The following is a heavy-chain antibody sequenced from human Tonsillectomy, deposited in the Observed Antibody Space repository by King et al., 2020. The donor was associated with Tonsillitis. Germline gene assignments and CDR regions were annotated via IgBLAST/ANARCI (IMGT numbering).Heavy chain of an antibody. CDR3: ARDEVDYDSSGYYLHWFDP. V-gene: IGHV3-33*05. CDR1: GFTFSSYG. Sequence: VQLVESGGGVVQPGRSLGLSCAASGFTFSSYGMHWVRQAPGKGLEWVAVISYDGSNKYYADSVKGRFTISRDNSKNTLYLQMNSLRAEDTAVYYCARDEVDYDSSGYYLHWFDPWGQGTLVTVSS. D-gene: IGHD3-22*01. J-gene: IGHJ5*02. CDR2: ISYDGSNK.